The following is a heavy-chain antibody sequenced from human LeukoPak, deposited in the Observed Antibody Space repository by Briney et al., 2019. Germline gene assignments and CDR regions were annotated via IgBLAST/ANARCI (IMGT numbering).Heavy chain of an antibody. CDR1: GFTFSSYG. Sequence: GGSLRLSCAASGFTFSSYGMHWVRQAPGQGLEWMGWINPNSGGTNYAQKFQGRVTMTRDTSISTAYMELSRLRSDDTAVYYCARTDSSGWYYFDYWGQGTLVTVSS. V-gene: IGHV1-2*02. CDR3: ARTDSSGWYYFDY. D-gene: IGHD6-19*01. J-gene: IGHJ4*02. CDR2: INPNSGGT.